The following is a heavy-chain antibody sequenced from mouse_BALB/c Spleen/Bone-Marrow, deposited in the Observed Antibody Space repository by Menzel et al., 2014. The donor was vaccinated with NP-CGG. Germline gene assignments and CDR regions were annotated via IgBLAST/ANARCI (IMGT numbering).Heavy chain of an antibody. CDR3: SRGNYGNYVDYFDY. CDR2: INRNGGSS. V-gene: IGHV5-6-3*01. D-gene: IGHD2-1*01. Sequence: EVQRVESGGGLVQPGGSLKVSCAASGFTFNNYGMSWVRQTPDKRLELVATINRNGGSSYYPDSVKGRFTISRDNAKNTLYLQMSSLKSEDTAIYYFSRGNYGNYVDYFDYWGQGTTLTVSS. CDR1: GFTFNNYG. J-gene: IGHJ2*01.